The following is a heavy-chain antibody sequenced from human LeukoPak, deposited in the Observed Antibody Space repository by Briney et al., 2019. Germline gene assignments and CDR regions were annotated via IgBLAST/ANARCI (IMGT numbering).Heavy chain of an antibody. D-gene: IGHD5-24*01. Sequence: GESLKISCKGSGYSFTSYWIGWVRQMPGKGLEWMGIIYPGDSDTRYSPSFQGQVTISADKSISTAYLQWSSLKASDTAMYYCARLRKDGYNPTNWFDPWGQGTLVTVSS. J-gene: IGHJ5*02. V-gene: IGHV5-51*01. CDR1: GYSFTSYW. CDR2: IYPGDSDT. CDR3: ARLRKDGYNPTNWFDP.